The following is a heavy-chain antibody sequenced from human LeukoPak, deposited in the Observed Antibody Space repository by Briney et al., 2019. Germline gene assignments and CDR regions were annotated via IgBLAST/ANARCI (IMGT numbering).Heavy chain of an antibody. Sequence: SETLSLTCTVSGGSISSYYWSWIRQPPGKGLEWIGYIYYSGSTNYNPSLKSRVTISVDTSKNQFSLKLSSVTAADTAVYYCARDRGQYYFDYWGQGTLVTISS. J-gene: IGHJ4*02. CDR3: ARDRGQYYFDY. V-gene: IGHV4-59*01. CDR1: GGSISSYY. CDR2: IYYSGST.